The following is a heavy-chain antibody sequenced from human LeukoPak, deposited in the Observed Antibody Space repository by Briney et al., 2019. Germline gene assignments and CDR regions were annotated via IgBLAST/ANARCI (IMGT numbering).Heavy chain of an antibody. CDR2: IYYSGST. CDR1: GGSISNSNYY. D-gene: IGHD2-2*01. CDR3: ARVVPAAKKTYYFDY. J-gene: IGHJ4*02. V-gene: IGHV4-39*07. Sequence: SETLSLTCTVSGGSISNSNYYWGWIRQPPGKGLEWIGSIYYSGSTDYNPSLKSRVTISVDTSKNQFSLKLSSVTAADTAVYYCARVVPAAKKTYYFDYWGQGTLVTVSS.